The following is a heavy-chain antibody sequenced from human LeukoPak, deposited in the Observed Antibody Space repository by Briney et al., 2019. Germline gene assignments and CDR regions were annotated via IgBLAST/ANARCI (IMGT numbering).Heavy chain of an antibody. CDR1: GYTFNSHY. CDR2: INPSGGST. D-gene: IGHD4-11*01. CDR3: ARGSTVIMLDC. Sequence: ASVKVSCKASGYTFNSHYIHWVRQAPGQGLEWLVIINPSGGSTNAAQKFQGRVTMTRDTSTSTVYMEVSSLRSEDTAVYYCARGSTVIMLDCWGQGTLVTVSS. V-gene: IGHV1-46*02. J-gene: IGHJ4*02.